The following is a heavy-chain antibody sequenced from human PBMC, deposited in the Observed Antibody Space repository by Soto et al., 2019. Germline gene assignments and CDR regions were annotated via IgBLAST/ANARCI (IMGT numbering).Heavy chain of an antibody. CDR3: ARDGSGWSRDC. Sequence: GWSLRLSCTASVFTFIFSSMNWVRQAPGKGLEWVSSISSSSDYIYYADSVKGRFTVSRDNAKNALYLQMNSLRAEDTAVYYCARDGSGWSRDCWGQGTLVTVSS. D-gene: IGHD6-19*01. CDR2: ISSSSDYI. V-gene: IGHV3-21*01. J-gene: IGHJ4*02. CDR1: VFTFIFSS.